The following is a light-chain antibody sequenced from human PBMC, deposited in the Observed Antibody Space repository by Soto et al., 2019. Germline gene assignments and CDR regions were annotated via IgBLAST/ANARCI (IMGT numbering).Light chain of an antibody. CDR2: AAS. V-gene: IGKV3-20*01. CDR3: QQCCSSPWT. Sequence: EIVLTQSPGTLSLSPGERATLSCRASQSVSRYYLAWYQQKPGQAPRLLIYAASSRATGIPDRFSGGGSGTDFTLTISRLEPEDFAVYYCQQCCSSPWTFGQGTKVEIK. CDR1: QSVSRYY. J-gene: IGKJ1*01.